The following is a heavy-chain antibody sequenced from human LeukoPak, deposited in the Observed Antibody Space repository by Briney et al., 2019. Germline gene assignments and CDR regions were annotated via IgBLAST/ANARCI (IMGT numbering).Heavy chain of an antibody. CDR1: GGSISTNNNY. D-gene: IGHD6-19*01. CDR2: IYYNGRT. CDR3: ARVTPAGAWLGYFDY. Sequence: SETLSLTCTVSGGSISTNNNYWGWVRQPPGKGLEWIGSIYYNGRTYYNPSLKSRVTISVDTPKNQFSLKLTSVTAADTAVYYCARVTPAGAWLGYFDYWGQGTLVTVSS. J-gene: IGHJ4*02. V-gene: IGHV4-39*07.